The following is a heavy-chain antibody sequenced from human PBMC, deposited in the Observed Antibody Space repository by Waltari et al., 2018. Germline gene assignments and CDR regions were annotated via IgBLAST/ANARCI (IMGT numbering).Heavy chain of an antibody. D-gene: IGHD3-10*01. CDR2: INHSGST. CDR1: GGSFCGYH. V-gene: IGHV4-34*01. CDR3: ASEYHARVQGPTGY. J-gene: IGHJ4*02. Sequence: QVQLQQWGAGLLKPSETLSLTCAVYGGSFCGYHWRWIRQPPGKGREGNGEINHSGSTNYNPSLKSRVTISVDTSKNQFSLKLSSVTAADTAVYYCASEYHARVQGPTGYWGQGTLVTVSS.